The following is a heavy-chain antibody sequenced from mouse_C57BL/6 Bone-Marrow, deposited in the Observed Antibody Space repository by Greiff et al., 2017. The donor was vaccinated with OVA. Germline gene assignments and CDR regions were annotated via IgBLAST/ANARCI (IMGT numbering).Heavy chain of an antibody. V-gene: IGHV5-4*01. CDR1: GFTFSSYA. D-gene: IGHD3-2*02. CDR3: ARDLLRGDY. CDR2: ISDGGSYT. Sequence: GKVVESGGGLVKPGGSLKLSCAASGFTFSSYAMSWVHQTPEKRLEWVATISDGGSYTYYPDNVKGRFTISRDNAKNNLYLQMSHLKSEDTAMYYCARDLLRGDYWGQGTTLTVSS. J-gene: IGHJ2*01.